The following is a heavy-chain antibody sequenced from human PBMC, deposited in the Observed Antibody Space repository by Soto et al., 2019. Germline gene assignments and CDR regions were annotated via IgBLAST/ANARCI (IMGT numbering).Heavy chain of an antibody. CDR1: GFSLSTSGMC. CDR2: IDWDDDK. CDR3: ARSSCWYGYYYYGMDV. D-gene: IGHD6-19*01. Sequence: SGPTLVNPTQTLTLTCTFSGFSLSTSGMCVSWIRQPPGKALEWLALIDWDDDKYYSTSLKTRLTISKDTSKNQVVLTMTNMDPVDTATYYCARSSCWYGYYYYGMDVWGQGTTVTVSS. J-gene: IGHJ6*02. V-gene: IGHV2-70*01.